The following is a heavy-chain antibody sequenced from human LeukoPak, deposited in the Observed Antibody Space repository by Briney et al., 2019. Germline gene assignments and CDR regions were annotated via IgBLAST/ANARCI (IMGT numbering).Heavy chain of an antibody. CDR1: GFTFSSYA. V-gene: IGHV3-23*01. CDR3: AKGMRHCDSTSCYSFHPPDY. D-gene: IGHD2-2*02. CDR2: ISGSGGST. Sequence: GGSLRLSCAASGFTFSSYAMSWVRQAPGKGLEWVSAISGSGGSTYYADSVKGRFTIPRDNSKNTLYLQMNSLRAEDTAVYYCAKGMRHCDSTSCYSFHPPDYWGQGTLVSVSS. J-gene: IGHJ4*02.